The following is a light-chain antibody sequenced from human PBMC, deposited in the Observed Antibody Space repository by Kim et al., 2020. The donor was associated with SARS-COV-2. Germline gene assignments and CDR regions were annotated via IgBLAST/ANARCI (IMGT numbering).Light chain of an antibody. CDR2: GKN. V-gene: IGLV3-19*01. Sequence: GQTVRITCQGDSLRSYYASWYQQKPGQAPILVIYGKNNRPSGIPDRFSGSSSGNTASLTITGAQAEDEADYYCNSRDSSGNHLSVAFGGGTQLTVL. CDR1: SLRSYY. J-gene: IGLJ2*01. CDR3: NSRDSSGNHLSVA.